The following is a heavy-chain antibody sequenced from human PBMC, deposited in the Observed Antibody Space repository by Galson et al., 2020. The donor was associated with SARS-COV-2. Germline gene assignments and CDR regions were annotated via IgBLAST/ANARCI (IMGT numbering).Heavy chain of an antibody. CDR2: IYYTGSN. Sequence: PSETLSLTCAVSGDSISSGDYYWSWIRQAPGRGLEWIGYIYYTGSNYYNPSLQSRVTISVDTSKNQFYLRLSSVTAADTALYYCARTLEAMDTITAFDIWGQGTMVTVSS. D-gene: IGHD5-18*01. V-gene: IGHV4-30-4*08. CDR1: GDSISSGDYY. J-gene: IGHJ3*02. CDR3: ARTLEAMDTITAFDI.